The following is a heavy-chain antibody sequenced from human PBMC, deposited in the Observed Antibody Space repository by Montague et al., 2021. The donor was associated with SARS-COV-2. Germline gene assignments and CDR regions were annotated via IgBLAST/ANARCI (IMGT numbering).Heavy chain of an antibody. CDR3: ARLGDGVVPSPILGVGPYYSYHYMDV. Sequence: SETLSLTCAVHGGSSSTYSWNWIRQPPGKGLEWIGEIHHGGSTNYNPSLKSRVTISADTSKNQFSLKLTSVAAADTAVYYCARLGDGVVPSPILGVGPYYSYHYMDVWGKGTTVTVPS. CDR2: IHHGGST. CDR1: GGSSSTYS. J-gene: IGHJ6*03. V-gene: IGHV4-34*01. D-gene: IGHD3-10*01.